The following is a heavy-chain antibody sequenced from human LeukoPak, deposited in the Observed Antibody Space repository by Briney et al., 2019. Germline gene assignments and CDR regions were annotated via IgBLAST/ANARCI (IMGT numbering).Heavy chain of an antibody. CDR3: ARHGSYDSGSYLRLFDY. CDR2: IYPGDSDT. Sequence: GESLKVSCKGSGYSFPNYWIGWVRQMPGKGLEWMAIIYPGDSDTKYSPSFQGQVTISTDKSVSTAYLQWSSLEASDTAMYYCARHGSYDSGSYLRLFDYWGQGTQVTVSS. J-gene: IGHJ4*02. CDR1: GYSFPNYW. V-gene: IGHV5-51*01. D-gene: IGHD3-10*01.